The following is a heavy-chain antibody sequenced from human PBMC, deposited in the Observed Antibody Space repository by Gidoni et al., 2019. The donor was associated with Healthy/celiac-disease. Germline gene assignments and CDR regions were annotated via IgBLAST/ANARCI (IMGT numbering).Heavy chain of an antibody. Sequence: EVQLLESGGGLVQPGGSLRLSCAASGFPVSSYAMSWVRQAPGKGLEWVSAISGSGGSTYYADSVKGRFTISRDNSKNTLYLQMNSLRAEDTAVYYCAKDAAAGPNFDYWGQGTLVTVSS. CDR1: GFPVSSYA. CDR3: AKDAAAGPNFDY. V-gene: IGHV3-23*01. CDR2: ISGSGGST. D-gene: IGHD6-13*01. J-gene: IGHJ4*02.